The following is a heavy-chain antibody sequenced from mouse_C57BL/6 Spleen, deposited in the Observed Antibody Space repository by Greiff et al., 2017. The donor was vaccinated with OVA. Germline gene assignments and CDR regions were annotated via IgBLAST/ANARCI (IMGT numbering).Heavy chain of an antibody. CDR1: GYTFTSYW. Sequence: QVHVKQSGAELAKPGASVKLSCKASGYTFTSYWMHWVKQRPGQGLEWIGYINPSSGYTKYNQKFKDKATLTADKSSSTAYMQLSSLTYEDSAVYYCARGRGDYDYPFAYWGQGTLVTVSA. V-gene: IGHV1-7*01. CDR3: ARGRGDYDYPFAY. CDR2: INPSSGYT. J-gene: IGHJ3*01. D-gene: IGHD2-4*01.